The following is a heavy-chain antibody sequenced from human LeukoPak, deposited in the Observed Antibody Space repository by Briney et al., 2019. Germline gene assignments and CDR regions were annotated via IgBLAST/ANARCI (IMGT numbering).Heavy chain of an antibody. J-gene: IGHJ4*02. CDR1: GGAISSNSYY. V-gene: IGHV4-39*01. CDR3: AINGGTSPYYVDS. Sequence: SETLSLTCTVSGGAISSNSYYWGWIRQPPGKGLEWIGSVYFDGNTYHNPSLKSRVTISVDTSKTQLSLKLRSVTAADTAVYYCAINGGTSPYYVDSWGRGSLVTVSS. D-gene: IGHD3-10*01. CDR2: VYFDGNT.